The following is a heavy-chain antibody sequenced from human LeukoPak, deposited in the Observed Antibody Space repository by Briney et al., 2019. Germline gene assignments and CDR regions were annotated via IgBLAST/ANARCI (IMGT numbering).Heavy chain of an antibody. CDR3: AKDLTSYYDSGGYGY. Sequence: GGSLRLSCAAPGFTFSSYAMSWVRQAPGKGLEWVSAISGSGGSTYYADFVKGRFTISRDNSKNTLYLQMNSLRAEDTAVYYCAKDLTSYYDSGGYGYWGQGTLVTVSS. J-gene: IGHJ4*02. V-gene: IGHV3-23*01. CDR1: GFTFSSYA. CDR2: ISGSGGST. D-gene: IGHD3-22*01.